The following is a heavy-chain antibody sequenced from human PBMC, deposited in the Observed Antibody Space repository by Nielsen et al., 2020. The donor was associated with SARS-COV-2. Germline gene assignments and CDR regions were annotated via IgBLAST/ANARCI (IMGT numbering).Heavy chain of an antibody. J-gene: IGHJ5*02. CDR2: IIGSGGST. Sequence: GESLKISCAASGFTFSSYAMSWVRQAPGKGLEWVSGIIGSGGSTYYADSVKGRFTVSRDNSDNTLFLQMNSLKIEDTAVYYCARQKRRELRDWFDPWGQGTLVTVSS. D-gene: IGHD1-26*01. V-gene: IGHV3-23*01. CDR1: GFTFSSYA. CDR3: ARQKRRELRDWFDP.